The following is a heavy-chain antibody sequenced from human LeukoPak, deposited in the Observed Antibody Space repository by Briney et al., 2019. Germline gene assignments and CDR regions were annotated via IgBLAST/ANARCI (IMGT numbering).Heavy chain of an antibody. Sequence: GGSLRLSCAASGLTVSDYFMNWIRQPPGKGLEWLSHIFSGSPNTNYADSVKGRFTISRDNAMNTLYLQMSSLRDEDTAVYYCATADGSGSYLEAFDVWGQGTLVTVSS. CDR3: ATADGSGSYLEAFDV. J-gene: IGHJ3*01. D-gene: IGHD3-10*01. CDR1: GLTVSDYF. V-gene: IGHV3-11*03. CDR2: IFSGSPNT.